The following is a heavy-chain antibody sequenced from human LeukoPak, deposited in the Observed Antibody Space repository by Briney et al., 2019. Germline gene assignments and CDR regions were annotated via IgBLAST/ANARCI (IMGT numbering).Heavy chain of an antibody. CDR3: ARGRVVVPAAITLFSNSGGYYYMVV. V-gene: IGHV1-69*06. Sequence: SVKVSCKASGYTFTSYGISWVRQAPGQGLEWMGGIIPIFGTTNYAQKFQGRVTITADKSTSTAYMELSSLRSEDTAVYYCARGRVVVPAAITLFSNSGGYYYMVVWGKGTTVTVSS. J-gene: IGHJ6*03. D-gene: IGHD2-2*01. CDR1: GYTFTSYG. CDR2: IIPIFGTT.